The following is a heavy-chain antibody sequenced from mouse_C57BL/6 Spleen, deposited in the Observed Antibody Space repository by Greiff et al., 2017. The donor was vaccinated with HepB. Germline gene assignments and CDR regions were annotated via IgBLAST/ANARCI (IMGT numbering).Heavy chain of an antibody. D-gene: IGHD1-1*01. CDR2: IDPEDGET. J-gene: IGHJ4*01. Sequence: VQLQQSGAELVKPGASVKLSCTASGFTFTDYYMHWVKQRTEQGLEWIGRIDPEDGETKYAQKFQGKATITADTSSNTAYLQLSSLTSEDTAVYYCARAYGRRVYYAVDYWGQGTSVTVSS. V-gene: IGHV14-2*01. CDR3: ARAYGRRVYYAVDY. CDR1: GFTFTDYY.